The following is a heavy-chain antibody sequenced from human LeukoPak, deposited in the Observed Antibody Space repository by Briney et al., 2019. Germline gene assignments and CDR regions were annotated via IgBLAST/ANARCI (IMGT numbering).Heavy chain of an antibody. J-gene: IGHJ3*02. CDR2: INPNSGVT. CDR1: GYIFIGYY. Sequence: PVASVKVSCKASGYIFIGYYMHWVRQAPGQGLEWMGWINPNSGVTNYVQKFQGRVTMTRDTSISTAYMELSRLRSDDTAVYYCARSDDYGDYGQRMAIDIWGQGTMVTVSS. CDR3: ARSDDYGDYGQRMAIDI. V-gene: IGHV1-2*02. D-gene: IGHD4-17*01.